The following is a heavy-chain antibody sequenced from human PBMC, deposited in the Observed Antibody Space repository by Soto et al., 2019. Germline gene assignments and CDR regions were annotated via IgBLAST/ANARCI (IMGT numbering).Heavy chain of an antibody. CDR2: ISYDGSNK. CDR1: GFTFSSYG. Sequence: GGSLRLSCAASGFTFSSYGMHWVRQAPGKGLEWVAVISYDGSNKYYADSVKGRFTISRDNSKNTLYLQMNSLRAEDTAVYYCAKAVPGIPMIVVVRDYYGMDVWGQGTTVTVS. CDR3: AKAVPGIPMIVVVRDYYGMDV. D-gene: IGHD3-22*01. J-gene: IGHJ6*02. V-gene: IGHV3-30*18.